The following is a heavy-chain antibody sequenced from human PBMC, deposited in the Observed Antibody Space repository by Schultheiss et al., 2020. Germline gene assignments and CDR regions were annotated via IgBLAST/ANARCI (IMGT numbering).Heavy chain of an antibody. CDR2: IYTSGST. D-gene: IGHD2-15*01. J-gene: IGHJ4*02. V-gene: IGHV4-4*07. CDR1: GGSISSYY. Sequence: SETLSLTCTVSGGSISSYYWSWIRQPAGKGLEWIGRIYTSGSTNYNPSLKGRVTMSIDASKNQFSLKLTSVTAADTAVYYCARGALGGSLYYFDDWGQGTLVKVSS. CDR3: ARGALGGSLYYFDD.